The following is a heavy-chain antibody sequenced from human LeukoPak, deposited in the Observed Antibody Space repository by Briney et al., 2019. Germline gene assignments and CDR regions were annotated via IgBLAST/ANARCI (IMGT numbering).Heavy chain of an antibody. CDR1: GFTFSSYA. D-gene: IGHD5-12*01. CDR2: ISGSGGST. J-gene: IGHJ4*02. CDR3: AKVGGYGIFDPWYFDY. V-gene: IGHV3-23*01. Sequence: GGSLRLSCAASGFTFSSYAMSWVRQAPGKGLEWVSAISGSGGSTYYADSVKGRFTISRDNSKNTQYLQMNSLRAEDTAVYYCAKVGGYGIFDPWYFDYWGQGTLVTVSS.